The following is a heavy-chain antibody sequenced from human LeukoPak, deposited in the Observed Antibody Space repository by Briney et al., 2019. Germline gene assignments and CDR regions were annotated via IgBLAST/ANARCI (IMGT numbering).Heavy chain of an antibody. CDR3: AKGCPYSGYDQYYFDH. J-gene: IGHJ4*02. V-gene: IGHV3-23*01. CDR2: VSGSGGNT. Sequence: HPGGSLRLSCAASGFTFSNHALSWVRQAPGKGLEWVSAVSGSGGNTYYTDSVKGRFSISRDNSKNTLYLQMNSLRAEDTAVYYCAKGCPYSGYDQYYFDHWGQGTLVTVSS. CDR1: GFTFSNHA. D-gene: IGHD5-12*01.